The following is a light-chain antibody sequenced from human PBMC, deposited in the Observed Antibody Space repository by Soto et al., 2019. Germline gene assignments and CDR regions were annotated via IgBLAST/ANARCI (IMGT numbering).Light chain of an antibody. J-gene: IGKJ1*01. V-gene: IGKV3-20*01. CDR3: QQYGSSRWT. Sequence: EIVLTQSPGTLSLSPGERATLSCRASQSVSSTYLAWYQQKPGQAPRLLIYGASTRATGIPDRFSGSGSGTDFTLTISTLEPEDFAVYYCQQYGSSRWTFGQGNKVEFK. CDR2: GAS. CDR1: QSVSSTY.